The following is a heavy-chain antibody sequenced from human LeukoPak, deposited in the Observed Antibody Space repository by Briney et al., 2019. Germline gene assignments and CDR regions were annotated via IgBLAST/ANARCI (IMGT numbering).Heavy chain of an antibody. CDR2: IYYSGST. J-gene: IGHJ4*02. CDR3: ARSPYSSSWYDLHYFDY. CDR1: GGSISSYY. V-gene: IGHV4-59*01. Sequence: SETLSLTCTVSGGSISSYYWSWIRQPPGKGLEWIGYIYYSGSTNYNPSLKSRVTISVDTSKNQFSLKLSSVTAADTAAYYCARSPYSSSWYDLHYFDYWGQGTLVTVSS. D-gene: IGHD6-13*01.